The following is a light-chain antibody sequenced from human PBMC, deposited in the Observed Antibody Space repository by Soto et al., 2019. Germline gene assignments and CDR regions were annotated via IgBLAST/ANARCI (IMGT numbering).Light chain of an antibody. J-gene: IGKJ2*01. Sequence: EIVMTQSPATLSVSPGERATLSCRASQSVSDKSAWYQQKPGQAPRLLIFCASTRVTGIPARFSGSGSGTEFTLTISSLQSEDFAVYYWQQYKSWPYTFGQGTKLQIK. CDR2: CAS. CDR3: QQYKSWPYT. V-gene: IGKV3-15*01. CDR1: QSVSDK.